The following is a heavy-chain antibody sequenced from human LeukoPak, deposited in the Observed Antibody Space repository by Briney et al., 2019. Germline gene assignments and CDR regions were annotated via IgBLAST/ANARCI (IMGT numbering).Heavy chain of an antibody. CDR1: GFTFSSYM. J-gene: IGHJ4*02. Sequence: PGGSLRLSCAASGFTFSSYMMNWVRQAPGKGLEWVSAISGSGGSTYYADSVKGRFTISRDNSKNTLYLQMNSLRAEDTAVYYCAKGLPRIVVVIIFDYWGQGTLVTVSS. CDR2: ISGSGGST. D-gene: IGHD3-22*01. CDR3: AKGLPRIVVVIIFDY. V-gene: IGHV3-23*01.